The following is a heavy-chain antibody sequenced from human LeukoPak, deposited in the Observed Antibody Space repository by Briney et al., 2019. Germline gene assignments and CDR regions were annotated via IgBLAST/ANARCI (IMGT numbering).Heavy chain of an antibody. CDR3: AREGYCSGGSCYLWFDP. V-gene: IGHV4-61*02. CDR1: GGSISSGSCY. CDR2: IYTSGST. D-gene: IGHD2-15*01. Sequence: SQTLSLTCTVSGGSISSGSCYWSWIRQPAGKGLEWIGRIYTSGSTNYNPSLKSRVTISVDTSKNQFSLKLSSVTAADTAVYYCAREGYCSGGSCYLWFDPWGQGTLVTVSS. J-gene: IGHJ5*02.